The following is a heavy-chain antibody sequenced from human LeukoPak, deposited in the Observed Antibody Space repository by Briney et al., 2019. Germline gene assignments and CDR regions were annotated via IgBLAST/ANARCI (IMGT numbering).Heavy chain of an antibody. CDR1: GGSISSYY. CDR3: ARDRSSGYYLHAFDI. CDR2: IYYSGST. Sequence: SETLSLTCTVSGGSISSYYWSWIRQPPGKGLEWIGYIYYSGSTNYNPSLKSRVTISVDTSKNQFSLKLSSVTAADTAVYYCARDRSSGYYLHAFDIWGQGTMVTVSS. J-gene: IGHJ3*02. V-gene: IGHV4-59*12. D-gene: IGHD3-22*01.